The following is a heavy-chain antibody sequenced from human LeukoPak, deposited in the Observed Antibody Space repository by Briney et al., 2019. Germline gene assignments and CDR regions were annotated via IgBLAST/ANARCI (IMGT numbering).Heavy chain of an antibody. J-gene: IGHJ4*02. Sequence: GSLRLSCAASGFTFSDHYMDWVRLPPGKGLEWVGRIRNKANSYGTEYAASVKDRFTISRDDSKSSLYLQMNSLRSEDTALYYCTRVRLGAATRYFDYWGQGTLVTVSS. CDR1: GFTFSDHY. V-gene: IGHV3-72*01. CDR3: TRVRLGAATRYFDY. CDR2: IRNKANSYGT. D-gene: IGHD1-26*01.